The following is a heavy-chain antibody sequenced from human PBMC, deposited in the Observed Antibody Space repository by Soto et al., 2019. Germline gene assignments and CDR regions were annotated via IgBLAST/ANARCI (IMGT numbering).Heavy chain of an antibody. CDR3: ARHVVVVVAAPQGIDS. J-gene: IGHJ4*02. CDR1: GGSISSSSYY. V-gene: IGHV4-39*01. D-gene: IGHD2-15*01. CDR2: IYYSGST. Sequence: QLQLQESGPGLVKPSETLSLTCTVSGGSISSSSYYWGWIRQPPGKGLEWIGSIYYSGSTYYNPSLKTRVTISVDTSKSQFSRQLRSVTAADTAVYYCARHVVVVVAAPQGIDSWGQGTLVTVSS.